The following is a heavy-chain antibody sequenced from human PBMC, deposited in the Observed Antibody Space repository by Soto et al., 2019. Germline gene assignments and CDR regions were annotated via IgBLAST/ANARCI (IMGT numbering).Heavy chain of an antibody. CDR2: IHSDGSST. CDR1: GFTFSYYW. CDR3: ARGDRGAFDL. J-gene: IGHJ3*01. V-gene: IGHV3-74*01. D-gene: IGHD2-21*02. Sequence: QPGGSLRLSCAASGFTFSYYWMHWVRQAPGQGLVWVSRIHSDGSSTTYADSVKGRFTISRDNAKNTVDLQMNSLRAEDTAVYYCARGDRGAFDLWGQGTMVTVSS.